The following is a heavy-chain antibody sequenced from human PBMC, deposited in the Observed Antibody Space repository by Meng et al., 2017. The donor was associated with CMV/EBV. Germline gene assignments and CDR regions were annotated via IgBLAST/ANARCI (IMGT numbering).Heavy chain of an antibody. CDR3: ARGRGVVPAAIVQNWFDP. Sequence: ASVKVSCKASGYTFTSYDINWVRQATGQGLEWMGWMNPNSGNIGYAQKFQGRVTMTRNTSISTAYMELSSLRSEDTAVYYCARGRGVVPAAIVQNWFDPWGQGTLVTVSS. D-gene: IGHD2-2*01. CDR2: MNPNSGNI. CDR1: GYTFTSYD. V-gene: IGHV1-8*01. J-gene: IGHJ5*02.